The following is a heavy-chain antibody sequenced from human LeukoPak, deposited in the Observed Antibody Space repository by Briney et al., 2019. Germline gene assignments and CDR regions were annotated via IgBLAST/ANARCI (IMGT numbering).Heavy chain of an antibody. V-gene: IGHV3-7*03. CDR3: AREVVATASAFDC. D-gene: IGHD2-21*01. CDR2: IKDDGSVK. J-gene: IGHJ4*02. Sequence: GGSLRLSCVASGFTFGKYWMSWVRQAPRKGLEWVANIKDDGSVKNHVDSLKGRFSISRDNARNSLYLQISSLRAEDTAVYYCAREVVATASAFDCWGQGTLVTVSS. CDR1: GFTFGKYW.